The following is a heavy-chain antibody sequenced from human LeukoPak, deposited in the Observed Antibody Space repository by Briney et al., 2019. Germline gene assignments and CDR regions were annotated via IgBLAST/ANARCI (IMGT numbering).Heavy chain of an antibody. V-gene: IGHV4-38-2*02. Sequence: SETLSLTCTVSGYSISSGYYWGWIRQPPGRGLEWIASIYYRGSTHYNPSLASLKSRVTISGDTSKNQFSLKLSSVTAADTAVYYCASTSWGDYKFDYWGQGTLVTVSS. J-gene: IGHJ4*02. CDR1: GYSISSGYY. CDR2: IYYRGST. CDR3: ASTSWGDYKFDY. D-gene: IGHD4-17*01.